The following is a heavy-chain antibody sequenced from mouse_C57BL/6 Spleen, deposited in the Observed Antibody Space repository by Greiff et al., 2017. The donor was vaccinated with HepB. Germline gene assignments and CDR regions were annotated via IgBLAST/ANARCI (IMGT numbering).Heavy chain of an antibody. CDR3: TRKTTVVAGDYFDY. CDR2: IDPETGGT. V-gene: IGHV1-15*01. D-gene: IGHD1-1*01. J-gene: IGHJ2*01. CDR1: GYTFTDYE. Sequence: QVQLKESGAELVRPGASVTLSCKASGYTFTDYEMHWVKQTPVHGLEWIGAIDPETGGTAYNQKFKGKAILTADKSSSTAYMELRSLTSEDSAVYYCTRKTTVVAGDYFDYWGQGTTLTVSS.